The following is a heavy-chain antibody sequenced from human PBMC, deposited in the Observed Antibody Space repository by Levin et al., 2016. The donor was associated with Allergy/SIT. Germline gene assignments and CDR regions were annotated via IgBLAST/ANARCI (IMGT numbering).Heavy chain of an antibody. Sequence: SVKVSCKASGGTFTSYAISWVRQAPGQGLEWMGGIIPIFGIPNYAQNFQGRVTITADESTSTAYMELSSLRSEDTAVYYCVRTKRGYYDSSGTIKNYFDYWGQGTRVTVSS. CDR2: IIPIFGIP. CDR3: VRTKRGYYDSSGTIKNYFDY. CDR1: GGTFTSYA. J-gene: IGHJ4*02. D-gene: IGHD3-22*01. V-gene: IGHV1-69*13.